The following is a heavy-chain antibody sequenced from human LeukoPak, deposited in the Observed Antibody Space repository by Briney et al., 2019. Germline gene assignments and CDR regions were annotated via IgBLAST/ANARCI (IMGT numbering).Heavy chain of an antibody. V-gene: IGHV3-23*01. Sequence: GGSLRLSCAGSGFTFSNYAMIWVRQAPGKGLEWVSAITGSGGNRFYAGSVKGRFTISRDNSKNTLYLQMNSLRGDDTAVYYCAKHPNGDYIGAFDFQRWGQGTQVTVSS. CDR1: GFTFSNYA. CDR2: ITGSGGNR. CDR3: AKHPNGDYIGAFDFQR. D-gene: IGHD4-17*01. J-gene: IGHJ1*01.